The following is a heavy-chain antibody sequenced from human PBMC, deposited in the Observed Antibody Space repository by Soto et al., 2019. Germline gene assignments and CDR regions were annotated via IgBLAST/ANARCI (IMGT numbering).Heavy chain of an antibody. CDR2: IGTAGDT. D-gene: IGHD7-27*01. CDR3: ARRNWVWDAFDI. V-gene: IGHV3-13*04. CDR1: GFTFSSYD. Sequence: VQLVESGGGLVQPGGSLRLSCAASGFTFSSYDMHWVRQATGKSLEWVSFIGTAGDTYYPGSVKGRFTISRENAKNSLYLQMNSLRAGDTAVYYCARRNWVWDAFDIWGHGTMVTVSS. J-gene: IGHJ3*02.